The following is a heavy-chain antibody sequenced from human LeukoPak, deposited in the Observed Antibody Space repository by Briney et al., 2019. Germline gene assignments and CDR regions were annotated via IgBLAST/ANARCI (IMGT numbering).Heavy chain of an antibody. CDR3: GFDSRGWYSEGYYFDY. CDR2: IWYDGSNK. J-gene: IGHJ4*02. Sequence: GGSLRLSCAASGFTFSSYGMHWVRQAPGKGLEWVAVIWYDGSNKYYADSVKGRFTISRDNSKNTLYLQMNSLRAEDTAVYYCGFDSRGWYSEGYYFDYWGQGTLVTVSS. D-gene: IGHD6-19*01. V-gene: IGHV3-33*01. CDR1: GFTFSSYG.